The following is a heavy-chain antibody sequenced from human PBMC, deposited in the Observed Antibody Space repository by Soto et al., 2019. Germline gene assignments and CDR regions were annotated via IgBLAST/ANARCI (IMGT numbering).Heavy chain of an antibody. CDR3: ANDRQYPRDYFHY. V-gene: IGHV3-23*01. CDR1: GFTVTSNG. D-gene: IGHD4-4*01. J-gene: IGHJ4*02. Sequence: EVKLLESGGGLVQPGGSLRLSCGVSGFTVTSNGVSWVRQAPGKGLEWVSAISPNGQGIWYADSVKGRFTISRDISRNTVFLQMDSLRAEDTAVYYCANDRQYPRDYFHYWGQGTLGTVSS. CDR2: ISPNGQGI.